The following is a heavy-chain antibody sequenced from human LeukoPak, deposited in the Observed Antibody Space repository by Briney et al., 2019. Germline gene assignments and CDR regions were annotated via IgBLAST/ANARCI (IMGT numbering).Heavy chain of an antibody. J-gene: IGHJ4*02. D-gene: IGHD6-6*01. V-gene: IGHV3-48*01. CDR2: ISSSSNTI. CDR1: GITFSNYR. Sequence: GGSLRLSCAASGITFSNYRMNWVRQAPGKGLEWVSYISSSSNTIYYADSVRGRFTISRDNAKNSLYLQMNSLRAEDTAVYYCARDSVPYSSSSPADYWGQGTLVTVPS. CDR3: ARDSVPYSSSSPADY.